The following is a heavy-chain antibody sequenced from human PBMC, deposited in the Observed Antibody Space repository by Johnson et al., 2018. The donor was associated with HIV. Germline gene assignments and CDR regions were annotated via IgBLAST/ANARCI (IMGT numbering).Heavy chain of an antibody. J-gene: IGHJ3*02. D-gene: IGHD2-8*01. Sequence: VQLVESGGGVVQPGGSLRLSCAASGFIFSSYGMHWVRQAPGKGLEWVAFIRYDGSNKYYGDSVKGRFTISRDNSKNTLSLQMNSLRHEDTAVYYCAKDHLIRAIDIWGQGTMVTVSS. CDR1: GFIFSSYG. CDR3: AKDHLIRAIDI. V-gene: IGHV3-30*02. CDR2: IRYDGSNK.